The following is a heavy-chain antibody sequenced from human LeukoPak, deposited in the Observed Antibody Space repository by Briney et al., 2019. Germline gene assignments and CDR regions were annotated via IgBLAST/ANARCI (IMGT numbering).Heavy chain of an antibody. V-gene: IGHV4-59*01. Sequence: PSGTLSLTCTVSGASISSSYWSWLRQPPRKRLECIGYIYYNGNTNSNPSLKSRVTISVDRSKNQFSLKLSSVTAADTAVYYCVRGNYDDRGYSNAFDLWGQGAMVTVSS. CDR2: IYYNGNT. CDR3: VRGNYDDRGYSNAFDL. J-gene: IGHJ3*01. CDR1: GASISSSY. D-gene: IGHD3-22*01.